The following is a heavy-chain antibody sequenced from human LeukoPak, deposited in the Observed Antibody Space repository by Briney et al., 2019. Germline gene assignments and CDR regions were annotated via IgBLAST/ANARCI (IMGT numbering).Heavy chain of an antibody. Sequence: SETLSLTCTVSGGSISNYYWSWIRQPPGKGLEWIGFIFYTGSINYNPSLRGRVTISVDTSKSQFSLRLSSVTAADTAVYYCARSYSASYDSPAGWFDPWGQGTLVTVSS. CDR1: GGSISNYY. V-gene: IGHV4-59*08. D-gene: IGHD3-22*01. J-gene: IGHJ5*02. CDR2: IFYTGSI. CDR3: ARSYSASYDSPAGWFDP.